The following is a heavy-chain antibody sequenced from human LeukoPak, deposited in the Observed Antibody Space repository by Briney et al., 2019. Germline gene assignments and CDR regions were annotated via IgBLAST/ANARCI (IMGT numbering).Heavy chain of an antibody. CDR1: GFTFSGYS. D-gene: IGHD1-1*01. V-gene: IGHV3-21*01. CDR3: AAKGTGTGYFQH. CDR2: ISSSSSYI. J-gene: IGHJ1*01. Sequence: GGSLRLSCAASGFTFSGYSMNWVRQAPGKGLEWVSSISSSSSYIYYADSVKGRFTISRDNAKNSLYLQMNSLRAEDTAVYYCAAKGTGTGYFQHWGQGTLVTVSS.